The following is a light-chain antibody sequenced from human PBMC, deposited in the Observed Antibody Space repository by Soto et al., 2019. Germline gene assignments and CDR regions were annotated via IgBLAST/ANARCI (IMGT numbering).Light chain of an antibody. V-gene: IGLV4-69*01. CDR3: QIWGTGIPWV. CDR2: LNSDGSH. J-gene: IGLJ3*02. CDR1: SGHSSYA. Sequence: QLVLTQSPSASASLGASVKLTCTLSSGHSSYAIAWHQQQPEKGPRYLMKLNSDGSHSKGDGIPDRFSGSSSGAERYLTISSLQSEDEADYYCQIWGTGIPWVFGGGTKVTVL.